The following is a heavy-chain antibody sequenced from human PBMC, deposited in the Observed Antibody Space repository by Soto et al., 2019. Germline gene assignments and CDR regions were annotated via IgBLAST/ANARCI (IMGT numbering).Heavy chain of an antibody. CDR2: IIPIFGTA. V-gene: IGHV1-69*01. CDR1: GGTFSSYA. CDR3: AREGHLDSSTSYGGDAFDI. J-gene: IGHJ3*02. Sequence: QVQLVQSGAEVKKPGSSVKVSCKASGGTFSSYAISWVRQAPGQGLEWMGGIIPIFGTANYAQKFQGRVTITADESTRTAYMELSSLRSEDTAVYYCAREGHLDSSTSYGGDAFDIWGQGTMVTVSS. D-gene: IGHD6-13*01.